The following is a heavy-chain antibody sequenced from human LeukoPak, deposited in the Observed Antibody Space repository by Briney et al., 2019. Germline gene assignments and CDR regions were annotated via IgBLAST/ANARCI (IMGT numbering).Heavy chain of an antibody. CDR3: ARDLVGAPGY. CDR1: GGSFSGYY. CDR2: INHSRNT. V-gene: IGHV4-34*01. Sequence: SETLSLTCAVYGGSFSGYYWSWIRQPPGKGLEWIGEINHSRNTNYNPSLKSRVTISVDTSKNQFSLKLTSVTAADTAVYYCARDLVGAPGYWGQGTLVTVSS. D-gene: IGHD1-26*01. J-gene: IGHJ4*02.